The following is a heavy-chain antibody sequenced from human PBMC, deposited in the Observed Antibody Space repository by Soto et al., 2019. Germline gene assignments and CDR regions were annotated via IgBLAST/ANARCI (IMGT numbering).Heavy chain of an antibody. CDR3: VRTTYFSDSSGYTRCFDY. CDR2: SRDKAQGYST. Sequence: PWGSLPVVCARSALTLSDHHIYTVRHAPGNGVDSVGRSRDKAQGYSTAYAASVKGRFTSSRDESKNSVYLQMNRLKTEDTAVYYCVRTTYFSDSSGYTRCFDYWGQGTMVTVSS. V-gene: IGHV3-72*01. J-gene: IGHJ4*02. D-gene: IGHD3-22*01. CDR1: ALTLSDHH.